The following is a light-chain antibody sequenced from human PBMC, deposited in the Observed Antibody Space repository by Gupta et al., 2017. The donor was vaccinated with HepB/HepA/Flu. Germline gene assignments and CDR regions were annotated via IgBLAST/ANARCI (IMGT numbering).Light chain of an antibody. CDR1: SSNIGRIY. V-gene: IGLV1-47*01. J-gene: IGLJ2*01. Sequence: QSVLTQPRSASGTPGQRVTIPCSGSSSNIGRIYVSWYHQLPGTAPKLLICRKNQWPVGVTDRCSSYKTGTYASTETRGLRSEDEADDYCAESDDRMRGSVFGRGTKLTVL. CDR2: RKN. CDR3: AESDDRMRGSV.